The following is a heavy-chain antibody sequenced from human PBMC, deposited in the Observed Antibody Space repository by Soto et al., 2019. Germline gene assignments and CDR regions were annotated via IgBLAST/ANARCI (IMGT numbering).Heavy chain of an antibody. CDR2: MNPNSGNT. J-gene: IGHJ6*02. Sequence: QVQLVQSGAEVKKPGASVKVSCKASGYTFTNYDINWVRQATGQGLEWMGWMNPNSGNTGYAQKFQGRVTMTMNTSRXXGXMXXSSLRSEDTAVVYCARGRGHCSGGSCDYYYYGLDVWGQGTTVTVSS. CDR1: GYTFTNYD. CDR3: ARGRGHCSGGSCDYYYYGLDV. D-gene: IGHD2-15*01. V-gene: IGHV1-8*01.